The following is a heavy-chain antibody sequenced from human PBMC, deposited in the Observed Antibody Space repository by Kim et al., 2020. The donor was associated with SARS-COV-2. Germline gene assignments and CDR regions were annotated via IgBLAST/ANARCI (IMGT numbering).Heavy chain of an antibody. CDR2: ISYDGSIK. V-gene: IGHV3-30*18. Sequence: GGSLRLSCGASGFTFNNYAMHWVRQAPGKGPEWVAVISYDGSIKYYADSLKGQFTVSRDSSHNTLYLQMRSLRPEDTALYYCAKSSVFFCFGEGLNAFD. CDR1: GFTFNNYA. D-gene: IGHD3-10*01. J-gene: IGHJ3*01. CDR3: AKSSVFFCFGEGLNAFD.